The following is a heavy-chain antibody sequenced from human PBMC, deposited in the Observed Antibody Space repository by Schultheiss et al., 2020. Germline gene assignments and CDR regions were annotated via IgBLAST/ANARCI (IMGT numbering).Heavy chain of an antibody. V-gene: IGHV4-30-4*02. CDR1: GGSISSGDYY. CDR3: ASYYYDSSGFQYFQH. D-gene: IGHD3-22*01. CDR2: IYYSGST. J-gene: IGHJ1*01. Sequence: SDTLSLTCTVSGGSISSGDYYWSWIRQPPGKGLEWIGYIYYSGSTYYNPSLKSRVTISVDTSKNQFSLKLSSVTAADTAVYYCASYYYDSSGFQYFQHWGQGTLVTVSS.